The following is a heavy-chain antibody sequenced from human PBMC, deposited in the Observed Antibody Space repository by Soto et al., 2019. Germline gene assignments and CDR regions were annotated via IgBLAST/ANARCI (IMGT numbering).Heavy chain of an antibody. J-gene: IGHJ4*02. CDR2: IYYSGGT. V-gene: IGHV4-59*08. Sequence: QVQLQESAPGLVKPSETLSLTCTVSGASISSYYWSWIRQPPGKGLEWIGYIYYSGGTNYNPSLKSRVTISVDTSKNQLSLKLSSVTAADTAVYYCARRYGYYFDYWGQGTLVTVSS. D-gene: IGHD4-17*01. CDR1: GASISSYY. CDR3: ARRYGYYFDY.